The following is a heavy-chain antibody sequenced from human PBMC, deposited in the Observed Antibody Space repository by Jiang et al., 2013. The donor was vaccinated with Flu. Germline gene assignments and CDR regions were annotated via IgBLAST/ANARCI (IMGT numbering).Heavy chain of an antibody. CDR2: ISAYNGNT. J-gene: IGHJ4*02. V-gene: IGHV1-18*01. D-gene: IGHD2-2*01. CDR3: ARDRGHCSSTSCYPYYFDY. CDR1: GYTFTSYG. Sequence: GAEVKKPGASVKVSCKASGYTFTSYGISWVRQAPGQGLEWMGWISAYNGNTNYAQKLQGRVTMTTDTSTSTAYMELRSLRSGDTAVYYCARDRGHCSSTSCYPYYFDYWGQGTLVTVSS.